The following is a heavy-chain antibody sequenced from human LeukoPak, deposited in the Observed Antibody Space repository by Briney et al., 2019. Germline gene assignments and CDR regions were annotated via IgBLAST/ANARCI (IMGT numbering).Heavy chain of an antibody. V-gene: IGHV3-21*01. D-gene: IGHD4-23*01. Sequence: GGSLRLSCAASGFTFSSYSMNWVRQAPGKGLEWASSISSSSSYIYYADSVKGRFTISRDNAKNSLYLQMNSLRAEDTAVYYCARENGPGGFGYWGQGTLVTVSS. CDR2: ISSSSSYI. CDR3: ARENGPGGFGY. J-gene: IGHJ4*02. CDR1: GFTFSSYS.